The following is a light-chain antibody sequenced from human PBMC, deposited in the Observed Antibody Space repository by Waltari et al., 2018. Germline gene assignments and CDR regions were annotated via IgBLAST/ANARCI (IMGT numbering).Light chain of an antibody. CDR3: AVWDDSLNGWM. CDR2: NNN. CDR1: SSNIGSKT. J-gene: IGLJ3*02. V-gene: IGLV1-44*01. Sequence: QSVVTQSPSASGPPGQRVTISCSGSSSNIGSKTVNWYQHLPGTAPKLLIHNNNQRPSGVPDRFSGSKFDTSSSLAISGLQSEDEAEYYCAVWDDSLNGWMFGGGTKLTVL.